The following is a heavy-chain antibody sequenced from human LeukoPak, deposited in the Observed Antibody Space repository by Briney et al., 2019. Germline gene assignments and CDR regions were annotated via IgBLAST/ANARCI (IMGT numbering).Heavy chain of an antibody. CDR3: ARIAYSSGWYRSFDL. V-gene: IGHV4-39*01. Sequence: SETLSLXCSVSGVSVSSTTYSWGWIRQPPGKGLEWIANIEYSGTTYYNPSLKGRVTISVDTSKNQFSLNLTSVTAADTAVFYCARIAYSSGWYRSFDLWGRGSLVTVSS. CDR1: GVSVSSTTYS. CDR2: IEYSGTT. J-gene: IGHJ2*01. D-gene: IGHD6-19*01.